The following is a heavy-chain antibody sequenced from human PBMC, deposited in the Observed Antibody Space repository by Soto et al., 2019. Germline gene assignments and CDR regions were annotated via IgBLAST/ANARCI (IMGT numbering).Heavy chain of an antibody. V-gene: IGHV1-69*13. Sequence: SVKVSCKASGGTFSSYAISWVRQAPGQGLEWMGGIIPIFGTANYAQKFQGRVTITADESTSTAYMELSSLRSEDTAVYYCARDRGQLVREDYYDYWGQGTLVTVSS. CDR1: GGTFSSYA. D-gene: IGHD6-6*01. CDR2: IIPIFGTA. J-gene: IGHJ4*02. CDR3: ARDRGQLVREDYYDY.